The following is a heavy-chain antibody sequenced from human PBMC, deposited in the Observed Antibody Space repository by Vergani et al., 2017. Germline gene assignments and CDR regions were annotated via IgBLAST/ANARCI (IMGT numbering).Heavy chain of an antibody. CDR1: GFPFSGSA. CDR3: TRHGSYYDSSGYYSADY. D-gene: IGHD3-22*01. CDR2: IRSKANSYAT. J-gene: IGHJ4*02. Sequence: EVQLVESGGGLVQPGGSLKLSCAASGFPFSGSAMHWVRPASGKGLEWVGRIRSKANSYATAYAASVKGRFTISRDDSKNTAYLQMNSLKTEDTAVYYCTRHGSYYDSSGYYSADYWGQGTLVTVSS. V-gene: IGHV3-73*02.